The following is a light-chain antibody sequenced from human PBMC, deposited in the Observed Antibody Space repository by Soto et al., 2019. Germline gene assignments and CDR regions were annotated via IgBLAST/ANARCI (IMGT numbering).Light chain of an antibody. CDR3: SSFAGSNALV. V-gene: IGLV2-8*01. CDR1: ASDVGAYNF. J-gene: IGLJ2*01. Sequence: SALTQPPSASGSPGQSVTISCTGTASDVGAYNFVSWYQQHPGKVPRLIIYEVSKRPSGVPDRFSGSKSDNTASLTVSGLQAEDEADYYCSSFAGSNALVFGGGTKVTVL. CDR2: EVS.